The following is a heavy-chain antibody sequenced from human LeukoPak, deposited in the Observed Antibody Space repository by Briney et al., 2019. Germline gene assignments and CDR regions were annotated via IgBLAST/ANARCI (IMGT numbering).Heavy chain of an antibody. D-gene: IGHD6-19*01. CDR1: VGSLTSYN. CDR3: ARGRSGWYWNWFDP. J-gene: IGHJ5*02. CDR2: IYYSGST. Sequence: SETLSLTCTVSVGSLTSYNWSWIRQPPGKGLEWIGYIYYSGSTNYNPSLKSRVTISVDTSKNQFSLKLTSVTAADTAVYYCARGRSGWYWNWFDPWGQGTLVTVSS. V-gene: IGHV4-59*01.